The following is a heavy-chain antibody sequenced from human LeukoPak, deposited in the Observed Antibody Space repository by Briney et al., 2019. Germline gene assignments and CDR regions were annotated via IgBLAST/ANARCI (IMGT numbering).Heavy chain of an antibody. Sequence: PGESLRLSCAASGFTFSTYAMNWVRQAPGKGLEWVSIISGSGDNTHYADSVKGRFTISRDNSKNTLYLQMKTLRAEDTAIYYCARRGWLINFDYWGQGTLVTVSS. D-gene: IGHD5-12*01. CDR2: ISGSGDNT. CDR3: ARRGWLINFDY. J-gene: IGHJ4*02. CDR1: GFTFSTYA. V-gene: IGHV3-23*01.